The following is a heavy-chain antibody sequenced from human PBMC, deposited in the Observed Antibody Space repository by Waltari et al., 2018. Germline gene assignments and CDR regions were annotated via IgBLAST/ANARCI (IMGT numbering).Heavy chain of an antibody. J-gene: IGHJ4*02. CDR2: ISGSGGST. V-gene: IGHV3-23*01. D-gene: IGHD3-22*01. Sequence: EVQLLESGGGLVQPGGSLRLSCAASGFTFSSYAMSWVRQAPGKGLEGVSAISGSGGSTYYADSVKGRFTSSRDNSKNTLYLQMNSLRAEDTAVYYCAKVAIGLFYYFDYWGQGTLVTVSS. CDR1: GFTFSSYA. CDR3: AKVAIGLFYYFDY.